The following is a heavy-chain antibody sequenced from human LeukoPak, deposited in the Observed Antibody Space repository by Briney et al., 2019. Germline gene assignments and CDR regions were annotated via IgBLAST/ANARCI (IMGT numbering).Heavy chain of an antibody. Sequence: PSETLSLTCTVSGDAISGSSYYWGWIRQPPGKGLEWIGEINHSGSTNYNPSLKSRVTISVDTSKNQLSLKLSSVTAADTAVYYCATPATYSYGYGTEFDYWGQGTLVTVSS. D-gene: IGHD5-18*01. V-gene: IGHV4-39*07. CDR3: ATPATYSYGYGTEFDY. CDR2: INHSGST. CDR1: GDAISGSSYY. J-gene: IGHJ4*02.